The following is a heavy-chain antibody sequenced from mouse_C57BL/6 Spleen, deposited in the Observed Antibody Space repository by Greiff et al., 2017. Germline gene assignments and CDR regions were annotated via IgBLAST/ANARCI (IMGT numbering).Heavy chain of an antibody. V-gene: IGHV3-6*01. Sequence: ESGPGLVKPSQSLSLTCSVTGYSITSGYYWNWIRQFPGNKLAWMGYISYDGSNNYNPSLKNRISITRDTSKNQFFLKLNSVTTEDTATYYCARGNDCYSLDYWGQGTTLTVSS. J-gene: IGHJ2*01. CDR3: ARGNDCYSLDY. CDR1: GYSITSGYY. D-gene: IGHD2-3*01. CDR2: ISYDGSN.